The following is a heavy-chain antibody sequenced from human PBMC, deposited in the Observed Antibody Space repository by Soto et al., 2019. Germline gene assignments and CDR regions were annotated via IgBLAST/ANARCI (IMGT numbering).Heavy chain of an antibody. D-gene: IGHD3-3*01. J-gene: IGHJ6*03. V-gene: IGHV3-74*01. Sequence: EVQLVESGGGLVQPGGSLRLSCAASGFTFSSYWMHWVRQAPGKGLVWVSRINSDGSSTSYADSVKGRFTISRDNAKNTLYLQMNSLRVEDTAVYYCARGGHYDFWSGFHDMDVWGKGTTVTVSS. CDR1: GFTFSSYW. CDR2: INSDGSST. CDR3: ARGGHYDFWSGFHDMDV.